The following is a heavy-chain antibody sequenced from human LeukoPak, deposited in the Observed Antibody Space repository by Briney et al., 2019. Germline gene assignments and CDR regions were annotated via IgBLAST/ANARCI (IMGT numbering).Heavy chain of an antibody. Sequence: SETLCLTCAVYGGSFSGYYWSWIRQPPGKELEWIGEINHSGSTNYNPPLKSRVTISVDTSKNQFSLKLSSVTAADTAVYYRARGGYDKQLGVDYWGQGTLVTVTS. D-gene: IGHD6-6*01. CDR2: INHSGST. V-gene: IGHV4-34*01. CDR3: ARGGYDKQLGVDY. CDR1: GGSFSGYY. J-gene: IGHJ4*02.